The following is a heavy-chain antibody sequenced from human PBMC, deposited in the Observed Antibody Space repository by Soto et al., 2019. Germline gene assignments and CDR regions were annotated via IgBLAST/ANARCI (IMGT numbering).Heavy chain of an antibody. CDR1: VRSFICYY. D-gene: IGHD2-2*01. V-gene: IGHV4-34*01. J-gene: IGHJ4*02. CDR2: INHSGST. CDR3: ARLGYCSSTSCFRDELDY. Sequence: SDTLSLTCSFYVRSFICYYWSWIRQPPGNGLEWSVEINHSGSTNDNPSLKSRVTISVDTSKNQFSLKLSSVTAADTAVYYCARLGYCSSTSCFRDELDYWGQGTLVTVSS.